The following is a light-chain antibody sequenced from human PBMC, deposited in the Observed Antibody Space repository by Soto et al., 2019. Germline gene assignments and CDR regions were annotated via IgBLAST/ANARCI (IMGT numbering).Light chain of an antibody. J-gene: IGLJ1*01. Sequence: QSVLSQPPSASGTPGQRVTISCSGSSSNIGRNYIYWYQQLPGTAPKLLIYGNTQRPSGVPDRFSGAKSGTSVSLAISGLRSDDEADYYCAALDDSLRGYVFGTGTKLTV. CDR1: SSNIGRNY. CDR3: AALDDSLRGYV. CDR2: GNT. V-gene: IGLV1-47*02.